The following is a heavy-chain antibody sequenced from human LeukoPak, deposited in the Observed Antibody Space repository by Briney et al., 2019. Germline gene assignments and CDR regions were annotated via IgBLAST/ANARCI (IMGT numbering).Heavy chain of an antibody. D-gene: IGHD3-10*01. CDR1: GYTFTSYG. CDR2: ISAYNGNT. J-gene: IGHJ4*02. CDR3: ARQITMVRGVIITRSHFDY. V-gene: IGHV1-18*01. Sequence: GASVKVSCKASGYTFTSYGIIWVRQAPGQGLEWMGWISAYNGNTNYAQKLQGRVTMTTDTSTSTAYMELRSLRSDDTAVYYCARQITMVRGVIITRSHFDYWGQGTLVTVSS.